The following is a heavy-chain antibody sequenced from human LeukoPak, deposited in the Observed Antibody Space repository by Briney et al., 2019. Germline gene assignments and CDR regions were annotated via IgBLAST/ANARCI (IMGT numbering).Heavy chain of an antibody. V-gene: IGHV1-69*04. CDR2: IIPILGIA. D-gene: IGHD5-12*01. Sequence: SVKVSCKASGGTFSSYAISWVRQAPGQGLEWMGRIIPILGIANYAQKFQGRVTITADKSTSTAYMEMSRLRYENTAVYYCVHSGYEHPPSYYYYGMDVWGQGTTVTVSS. J-gene: IGHJ6*02. CDR3: VHSGYEHPPSYYYYGMDV. CDR1: GGTFSSYA.